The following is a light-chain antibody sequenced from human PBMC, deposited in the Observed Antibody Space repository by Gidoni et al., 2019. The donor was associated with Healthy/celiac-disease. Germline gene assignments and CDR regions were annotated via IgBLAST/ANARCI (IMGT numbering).Light chain of an antibody. J-gene: IGKJ3*01. CDR1: QGISKY. V-gene: IGKV1-27*01. CDR3: QQYNSAPRT. Sequence: IQVTQSPSSLSASVGDRVTITCRASQGISKYLAWYQQKPGKVPKLLIYAASTLQSGVPSRFSGSGSGTDFTLTISSLQPEDVATYYCQQYNSAPRTFGPGTKVDIK. CDR2: AAS.